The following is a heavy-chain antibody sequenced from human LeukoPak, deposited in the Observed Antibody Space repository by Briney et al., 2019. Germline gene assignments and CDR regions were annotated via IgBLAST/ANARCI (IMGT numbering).Heavy chain of an antibody. CDR3: ARAVGYCSGGSCYSSYYFDY. CDR2: IYHSGST. D-gene: IGHD2-15*01. J-gene: IGHJ4*02. Sequence: PSETLSLTCAVSGGSISSGGYSWSWIRQPPGKGLEWIGYIYHSGSTYYNPSLKSRVTISVDRSKNQFSLKLSSVTAADTAVYYCARAVGYCSGGSCYSSYYFDYWGQGTLVTVSS. V-gene: IGHV4-30-2*01. CDR1: GGSISSGGYS.